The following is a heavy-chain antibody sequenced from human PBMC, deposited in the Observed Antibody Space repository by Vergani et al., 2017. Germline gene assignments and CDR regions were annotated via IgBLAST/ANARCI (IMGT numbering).Heavy chain of an antibody. D-gene: IGHD6-6*01. CDR1: GYTFTSYD. J-gene: IGHJ6*03. V-gene: IGHV1-8*01. Sequence: QVQLVQSGAEVKKPGASVKVSCKASGYTFTSYDINWVRQATGQGLEWMGWMKPNSGNTGYAQKFQGRVTMTRNTSISTAYMELSSLRSEDTAVYYCARGLRAARPGYYYYYMDVWGKGTTVTVSS. CDR3: ARGLRAARPGYYYYYMDV. CDR2: MKPNSGNT.